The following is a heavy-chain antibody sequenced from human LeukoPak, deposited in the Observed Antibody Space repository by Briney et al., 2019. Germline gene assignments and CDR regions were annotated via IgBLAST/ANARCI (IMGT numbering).Heavy chain of an antibody. CDR3: ASGYYDFWSGSGSGIYYYGMDV. CDR1: GGSFSGYY. Sequence: SETLSLTCAVYGGSFSGYYWGWIRQPPGKGLEWIGSIYYSGSTYYNPSLKSRVTISVDTSKNQFSLKLSSVTAADTAVYYCASGYYDFWSGSGSGIYYYGMDVWGQGTTVTVSS. D-gene: IGHD3-3*01. V-gene: IGHV4-34*01. J-gene: IGHJ6*02. CDR2: IYYSGST.